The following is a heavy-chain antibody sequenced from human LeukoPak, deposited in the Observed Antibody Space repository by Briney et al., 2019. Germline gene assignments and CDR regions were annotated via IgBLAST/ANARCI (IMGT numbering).Heavy chain of an antibody. V-gene: IGHV3-21*01. CDR2: ISSSSTYI. CDR3: AREHYYDSSPY. J-gene: IGHJ4*02. D-gene: IGHD3-22*01. Sequence: GGSPRLSCAASGFAFSTYSMNWVRQAPGKGLEWVSSISSSSTYIYYADSVKGRFTISRDNAKNSLYLQMNSLRAEDTAVYYCAREHYYDSSPYWGQGTLVTVSS. CDR1: GFAFSTYS.